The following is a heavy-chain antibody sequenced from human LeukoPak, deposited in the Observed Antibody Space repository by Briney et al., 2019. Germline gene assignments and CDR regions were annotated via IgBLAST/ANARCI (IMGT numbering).Heavy chain of an antibody. CDR3: VGGSCYSCAFDI. Sequence: GGSLRLSCTASGFTFGDYAMSWVRQAPGKGLEWVSAISGSGGSTYYADSVKGRFTISRDNSKNTLYLQMNSLRAEDTAVYYCVGGSCYSCAFDIWGQGTMVTVSS. CDR1: GFTFGDYA. J-gene: IGHJ3*02. V-gene: IGHV3-23*01. D-gene: IGHD2-15*01. CDR2: ISGSGGST.